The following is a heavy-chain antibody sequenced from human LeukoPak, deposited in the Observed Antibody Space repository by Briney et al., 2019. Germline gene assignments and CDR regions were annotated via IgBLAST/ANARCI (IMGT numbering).Heavy chain of an antibody. D-gene: IGHD3-3*01. J-gene: IGHJ4*02. CDR3: SRGHFGVVLDY. CDR2: ISYDGSNK. V-gene: IGHV3-30*04. Sequence: GGSLRLSCAASGFTFSSYAMHWVRQAPAKGLEWVAVISYDGSNKYYVDSVKGRFTISRDNSKNKLYLQMNSLRATDTAGYYFSRGHFGVVLDYGGQGTLVTVSS. CDR1: GFTFSSYA.